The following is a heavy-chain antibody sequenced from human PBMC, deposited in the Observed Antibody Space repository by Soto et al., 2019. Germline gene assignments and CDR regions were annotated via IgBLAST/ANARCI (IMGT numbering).Heavy chain of an antibody. J-gene: IGHJ5*02. CDR3: ARGTVVATINAWFDP. CDR1: GGSISSGGYS. V-gene: IGHV4-30-2*01. CDR2: IYHSGST. Sequence: SETLSLTCAVSGGSISSGGYSWSWIRQPPGKGLEWIGYIYHSGSTYYNPSLKSRVTISVDRSKNQFSLKLSSVTAADTAVYYCARGTVVATINAWFDPWGQGTLVTVSS. D-gene: IGHD5-12*01.